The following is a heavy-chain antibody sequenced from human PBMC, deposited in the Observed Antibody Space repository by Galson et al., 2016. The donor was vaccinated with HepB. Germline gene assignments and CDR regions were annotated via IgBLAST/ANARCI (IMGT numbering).Heavy chain of an antibody. V-gene: IGHV3-23*01. CDR1: GFTLTTYA. D-gene: IGHD4-17*01. Sequence: SLRLSCAASGFTLTTYAMHWVRQAPGKGLEWVSGISESGGNTSYAGSVKGRFTISRDYYMDTLYLQMNSLRVEDTAVYYCVKEGRTTPLDLWGRGTLVTVSS. CDR2: ISESGGNT. J-gene: IGHJ2*01. CDR3: VKEGRTTPLDL.